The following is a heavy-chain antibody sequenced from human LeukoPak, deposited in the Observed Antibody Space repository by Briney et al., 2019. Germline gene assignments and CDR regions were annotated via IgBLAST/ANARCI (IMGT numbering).Heavy chain of an antibody. CDR3: ARVVISYGYAFDI. Sequence: GGSLRLSCAASGFTFSGFLMSWVRQAPGKGLEWVANVKQDGNEKDYVDSVKGRFTISRDNAKNSLYLQMNRLTAEDTAVYYCARVVISYGYAFDIWGQGTMVTVSS. D-gene: IGHD3-16*01. CDR2: VKQDGNEK. J-gene: IGHJ3*02. CDR1: GFTFSGFL. V-gene: IGHV3-7*01.